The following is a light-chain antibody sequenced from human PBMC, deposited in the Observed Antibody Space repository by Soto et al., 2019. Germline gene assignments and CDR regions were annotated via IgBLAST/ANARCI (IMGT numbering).Light chain of an antibody. CDR2: DVS. CDR3: SSYRSSSTGGVV. V-gene: IGLV2-14*01. Sequence: QSALTQPASVSGSPGQSITISCTGTSSDVGGYNYVSWYQQHPGKAPKLMIYDVSNRPSGVSNRFSGSKSGNTASLTISGLQAEDEADYYCSSYRSSSTGGVVFGGGTKLTVL. CDR1: SSDVGGYNY. J-gene: IGLJ2*01.